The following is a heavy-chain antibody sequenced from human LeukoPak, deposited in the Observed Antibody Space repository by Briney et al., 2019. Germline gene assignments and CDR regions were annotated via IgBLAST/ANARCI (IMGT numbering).Heavy chain of an antibody. V-gene: IGHV1-18*01. D-gene: IGHD6-13*01. CDR2: ISAYNGNT. CDR3: AREPPVKGSSWSMGYYYGMDV. J-gene: IGHJ6*02. CDR1: GYTFTSYG. Sequence: GASVKVSCKASGYTFTSYGISWVRQAPGQGLEWMGWISAYNGNTNYAQKLQGRVTMTTDTSTSTAYMELRSLRSDDTAVYYCAREPPVKGSSWSMGYYYGMDVWGQGTTVTVSS.